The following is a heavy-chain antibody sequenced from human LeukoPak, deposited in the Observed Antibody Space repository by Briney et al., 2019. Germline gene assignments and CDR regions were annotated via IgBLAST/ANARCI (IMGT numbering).Heavy chain of an antibody. V-gene: IGHV3-21*01. J-gene: IGHJ4*02. CDR3: ARVVVVVAFDY. Sequence: PGRSLRLSCAASGFTFSSYGMHWVRQAPGKGLEWVSSISSSSSYIYYADSVKGRFTISRDNAKNSLYLQMNSLRAEDTAVYYCARVVVVVAFDYWGQGTLVTVSS. CDR1: GFTFSSYG. CDR2: ISSSSSYI. D-gene: IGHD2-15*01.